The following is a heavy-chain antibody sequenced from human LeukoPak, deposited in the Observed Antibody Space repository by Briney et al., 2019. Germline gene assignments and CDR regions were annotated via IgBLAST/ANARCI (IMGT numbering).Heavy chain of an antibody. J-gene: IGHJ4*02. Sequence: GGSLRLSCAASGFTFSTLDFNWVRQAPGRGLEWVSSIDRSGSYIYYADSVKGRFTISRDNAKNSLYLQMDSLGAEDTAVYYCGMRGLTFDWGQEPWSPSPQ. CDR1: GFTFSTLD. CDR2: IDRSGSYI. V-gene: IGHV3-21*01. CDR3: GMRGLTFD. D-gene: IGHD3-22*01.